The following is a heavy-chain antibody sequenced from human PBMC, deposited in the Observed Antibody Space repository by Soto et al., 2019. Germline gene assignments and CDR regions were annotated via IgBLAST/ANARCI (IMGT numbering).Heavy chain of an antibody. CDR3: ARQAEGGAFDWLLSPDHMDV. Sequence: PGESLKISRKGSGYSFTSYWIGWVRQMPGKGLEWMGIIYPGDSDTRYSPSFQGQVTISADKSISTDYLQWSSLKASDTAMYYCARQAEGGAFDWLLSPDHMDVWGQGTTVTVSS. CDR1: GYSFTSYW. J-gene: IGHJ6*02. D-gene: IGHD3-9*01. V-gene: IGHV5-51*01. CDR2: IYPGDSDT.